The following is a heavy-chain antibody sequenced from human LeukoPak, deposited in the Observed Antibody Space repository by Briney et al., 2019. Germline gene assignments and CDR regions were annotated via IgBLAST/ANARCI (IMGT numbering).Heavy chain of an antibody. V-gene: IGHV3-30-3*01. Sequence: GGSLRLSCVASGFIFSNHAMHWVRQAPGKGLEWVAIMASDGAKAYYADSVKGRFSISRDNSKNTVDLQMNTLRTEDTAMYYCAKDRSQEAIYKGALDVWGQGTTVTVS. D-gene: IGHD5-24*01. CDR3: AKDRSQEAIYKGALDV. J-gene: IGHJ6*02. CDR1: GFIFSNHA. CDR2: MASDGAKA.